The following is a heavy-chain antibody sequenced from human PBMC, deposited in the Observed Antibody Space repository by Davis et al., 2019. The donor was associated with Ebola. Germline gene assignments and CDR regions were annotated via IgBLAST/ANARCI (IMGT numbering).Heavy chain of an antibody. CDR3: ARDPEVFQLEVGWFDP. V-gene: IGHV1-69*13. Sequence: AASVKVSCKASGGTFSSYAISWVRQAPGQGLEWMGGIIPIFGTANYAQKFQGRVTITADESTSTAYMELSSLRSEDTAVYYCARDPEVFQLEVGWFDPWGQGTLVTVSS. CDR1: GGTFSSYA. D-gene: IGHD6-6*01. CDR2: IIPIFGTA. J-gene: IGHJ5*02.